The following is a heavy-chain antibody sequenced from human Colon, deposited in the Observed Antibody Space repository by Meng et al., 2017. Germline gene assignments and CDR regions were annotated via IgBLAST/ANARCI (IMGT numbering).Heavy chain of an antibody. V-gene: IGHV4-59*11. CDR1: GGSIRGHY. D-gene: IGHD2-2*01. Sequence: SETLSLTCNVSGGSIRGHYWSWIRQTPGKGLEWIGYVYYSGTTNYLSSLSGRVTISVDTSKNQFSLNLSSVTAADTAVYYCARDCGSTSCYVAFDFWGQGTLVTVSS. J-gene: IGHJ4*02. CDR3: ARDCGSTSCYVAFDF. CDR2: VYYSGTT.